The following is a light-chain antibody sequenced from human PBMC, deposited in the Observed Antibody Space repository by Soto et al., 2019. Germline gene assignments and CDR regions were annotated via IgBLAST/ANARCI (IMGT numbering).Light chain of an antibody. CDR2: WAS. J-gene: IGKJ1*01. CDR1: QSVSSD. V-gene: IGKV4-1*01. Sequence: EIVMTQSPATLSVSPGERATLSCRASQSVSSDLAWYQQKPGQPPKLLIYWASTRESGVPDRFSGSGSGTDFTLTISSLQAEDVAVYYCQQYYSTPRTFGQGTKVDIK. CDR3: QQYYSTPRT.